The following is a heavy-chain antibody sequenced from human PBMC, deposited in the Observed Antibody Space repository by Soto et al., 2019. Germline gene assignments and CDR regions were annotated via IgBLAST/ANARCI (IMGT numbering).Heavy chain of an antibody. J-gene: IGHJ5*02. CDR3: AKDMSWGSGLSP. Sequence: LRLSCAASGFRFEDYAMHWVRQAPGKGLEWVSGIRWNGGSKVYADSVKGRFTISRDNAKNSLYLQMNSLRPEDTALYYCAKDMSWGSGLSPWGQGTLVTVSS. CDR1: GFRFEDYA. V-gene: IGHV3-9*01. D-gene: IGHD3-10*01. CDR2: IRWNGGSK.